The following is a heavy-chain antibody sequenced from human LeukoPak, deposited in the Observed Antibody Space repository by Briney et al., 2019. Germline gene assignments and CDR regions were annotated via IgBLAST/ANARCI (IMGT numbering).Heavy chain of an antibody. CDR1: GYTFTSYD. CDR2: MSPNSGNT. J-gene: IGHJ5*02. V-gene: IGHV1-8*01. D-gene: IGHD3-10*01. CDR3: ARLLDVLLWFGELRRWFDP. Sequence: ASVKVSCKASGYTFTSYDINWVRQAPGQGLEWMGWMSPNSGNTDYAQKLQGRVTMTRNTSISTAYMELSRLRSEDRAVYYCARLLDVLLWFGELRRWFDPWGQGTLVTVS.